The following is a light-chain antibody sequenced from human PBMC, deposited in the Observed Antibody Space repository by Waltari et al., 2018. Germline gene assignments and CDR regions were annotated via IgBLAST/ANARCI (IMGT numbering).Light chain of an antibody. Sequence: DIQMTQSPSSLSASVGDRVTITCRASQSINDYVYWYQQKPGKAPKLLIYAASILQRGVPSRVSGSGSGTDFTLTIASLQPEDFATYLCQQSYSSPWTFGQGTKVEIK. V-gene: IGKV1-39*01. CDR2: AAS. CDR1: QSINDY. J-gene: IGKJ1*01. CDR3: QQSYSSPWT.